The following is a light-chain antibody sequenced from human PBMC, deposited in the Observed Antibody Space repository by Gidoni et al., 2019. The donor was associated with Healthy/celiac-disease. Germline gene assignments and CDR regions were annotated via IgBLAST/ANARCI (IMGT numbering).Light chain of an antibody. V-gene: IGLV2-14*01. Sequence: QSALTQPASVSGSPGQSITISCTGTSSDVGGYNYVSWYQQHQGKAPKLMIHDVSNRPSGVSNRFAGSKSGNTAYLTISGLQAEDEADYYCSSYTSSSTHVVFGGGTKLTVL. CDR3: SSYTSSSTHVV. CDR2: DVS. J-gene: IGLJ2*01. CDR1: SSDVGGYNY.